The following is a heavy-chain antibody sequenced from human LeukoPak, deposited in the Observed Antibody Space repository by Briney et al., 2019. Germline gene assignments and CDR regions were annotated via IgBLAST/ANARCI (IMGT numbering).Heavy chain of an antibody. V-gene: IGHV4-59*08. CDR1: GGSISSYY. Sequence: SETLSLTCTVSGGSISSYYWSWIRQPPGKGLEWIGYIYYSGSTNYNPSLNSRVTISVDTSKNQFSLKLSSVTAADTAVYYCARQKNYYDSSSPNWFDPWGQGTLVTVSS. D-gene: IGHD3-22*01. J-gene: IGHJ5*02. CDR3: ARQKNYYDSSSPNWFDP. CDR2: IYYSGST.